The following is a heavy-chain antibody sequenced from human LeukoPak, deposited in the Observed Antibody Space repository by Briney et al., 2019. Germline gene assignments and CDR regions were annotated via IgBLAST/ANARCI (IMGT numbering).Heavy chain of an antibody. V-gene: IGHV4-59*01. J-gene: IGHJ4*02. CDR1: GGSISSYY. D-gene: IGHD5-24*01. CDR2: IYYSGST. CDR3: ARGGDGHTTSSFDY. Sequence: SETQSLTCTVSGGSISSYYWSWIRQPPGKGLEWIGYIYYSGSTNYNPSLKSRVTISVDASKNQISLKLMSVTAADTAVYYCARGGDGHTTSSFDYWGQGTLVTVSS.